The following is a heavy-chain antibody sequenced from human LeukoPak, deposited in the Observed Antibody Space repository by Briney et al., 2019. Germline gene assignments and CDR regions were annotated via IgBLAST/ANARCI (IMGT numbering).Heavy chain of an antibody. D-gene: IGHD3-3*01. V-gene: IGHV3-66*01. CDR3: ARDLSVAFWSGYFSTDS. CDR1: GFTVNSNY. CDR2: MYSGGNT. Sequence: GGSLRLSCAASGFTVNSNYMNWVRQAPGKGLEWVSVMYSGGNTYYADSVKGRFTISRDTPKNTLYLQMNSLRAEDTAVYYCARDLSVAFWSGYFSTDSWGQGTLVTVSS. J-gene: IGHJ5*01.